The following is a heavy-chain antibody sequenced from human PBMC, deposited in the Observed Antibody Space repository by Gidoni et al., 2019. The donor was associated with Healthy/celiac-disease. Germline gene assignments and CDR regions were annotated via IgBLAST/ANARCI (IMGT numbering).Heavy chain of an antibody. CDR2: ISSSSSTI. CDR1: GFTFSSYS. CDR3: ASGTTTVTGAFDI. D-gene: IGHD4-17*01. J-gene: IGHJ3*02. Sequence: EVQLVESGGGLVQPGGSLRLSCAASGFTFSSYSMNWVRQAPGKGLEWVSYISSSSSTIYYADSVKGRFTIFRDNAKNSLYLQMNSLRDEDTAVYYCASGTTTVTGAFDIWGQGTMVTVSS. V-gene: IGHV3-48*02.